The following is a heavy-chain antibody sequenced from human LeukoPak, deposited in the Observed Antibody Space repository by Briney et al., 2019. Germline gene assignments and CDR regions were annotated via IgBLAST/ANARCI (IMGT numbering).Heavy chain of an antibody. Sequence: GRPLRLSCAASGFTFRTYEMSWVRQAPGKGLEWVSNIGRRGISTWYADSVKGRFTISRDNAKNSLCLQMNSLTVEDTAVYYCARRLPYYGMDVWGKGTTVTVSS. CDR3: ARRLPYYGMDV. J-gene: IGHJ6*04. V-gene: IGHV3-48*03. CDR2: IGRRGIST. CDR1: GFTFRTYE.